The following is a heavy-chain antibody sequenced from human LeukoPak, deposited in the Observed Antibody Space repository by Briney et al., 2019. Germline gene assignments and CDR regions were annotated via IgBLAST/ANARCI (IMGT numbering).Heavy chain of an antibody. CDR3: PRKLFVHGFDV. CDR1: GGSINNNNYY. Sequence: SETLSLTCIVSGGSINNNNYYWGWFRQPPGKRLEWIGRISYSGSTYYNPSLKSRVTLSVDTSRNHFSLKLISVTAADTAVYYCPRKLFVHGFDVWGQGAMVTVSS. CDR2: ISYSGST. J-gene: IGHJ3*01. D-gene: IGHD2/OR15-2a*01. V-gene: IGHV4-39*02.